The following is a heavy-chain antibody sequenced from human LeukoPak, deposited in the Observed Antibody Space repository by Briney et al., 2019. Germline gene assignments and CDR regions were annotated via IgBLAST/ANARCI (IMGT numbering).Heavy chain of an antibody. V-gene: IGHV1-18*01. D-gene: IGHD6-19*01. J-gene: IGHJ5*02. CDR3: ARDKGGSGWSLGDSWFDP. CDR2: ISAYNGNT. CDR1: GYTFTSYG. Sequence: ASVKVSCKASGYTFTSYGISWVRQAPGQGLEWMGWISAYNGNTNYAQKLQGRVTMTTDTSTSTAYMELRSLRSDDTAVYYCARDKGGSGWSLGDSWFDPWGQGTLVTVSS.